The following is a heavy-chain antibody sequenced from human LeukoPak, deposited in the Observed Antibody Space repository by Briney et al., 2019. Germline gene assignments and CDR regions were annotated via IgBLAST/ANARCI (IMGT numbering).Heavy chain of an antibody. CDR3: ARHHYSSGWYAYRGYFDY. CDR1: GGSISSSSYY. Sequence: SSETLSLTCTVSGGSISSSSYYWGWIRQPPGKGLEWIGSIYYSGSTYYNPSLKSRVTISVDTSKNRFSLKLSSVTAADTAVYYCARHHYSSGWYAYRGYFDYWGQGTLVTVSS. D-gene: IGHD6-19*01. CDR2: IYYSGST. J-gene: IGHJ4*02. V-gene: IGHV4-39*01.